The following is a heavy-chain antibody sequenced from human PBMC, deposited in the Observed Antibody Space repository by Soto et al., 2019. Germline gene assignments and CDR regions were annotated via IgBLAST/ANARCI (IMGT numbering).Heavy chain of an antibody. V-gene: IGHV3-30-3*01. Sequence: GGSLRLSCAASGFTFSSYAMHWVRQAPGKGLEWVAVISYDGSNKYYADSVKGRFTISRDNSKNTLYLQMNSLRAEDTAVYYCATVGEYYYDSSGAYDAFDIWGQGTMVTVSS. J-gene: IGHJ3*02. D-gene: IGHD3-22*01. CDR1: GFTFSSYA. CDR2: ISYDGSNK. CDR3: ATVGEYYYDSSGAYDAFDI.